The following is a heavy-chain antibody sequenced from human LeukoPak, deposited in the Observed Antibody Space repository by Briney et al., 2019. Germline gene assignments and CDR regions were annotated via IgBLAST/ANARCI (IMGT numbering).Heavy chain of an antibody. CDR1: GFTFDVYA. V-gene: IGHV3-9*01. CDR3: AKGTSTYYYDSSSRTPFDY. Sequence: GGSLRLSCAASGFTFDVYAMHWVRQAPGKGLEWVSGISWNSGSIGYADSVKGRFTISRDNAKNSLYLQMNSLRAEDTALYYCAKGTSTYYYDSSSRTPFDYWGQGTLVTVSS. D-gene: IGHD3-22*01. J-gene: IGHJ4*02. CDR2: ISWNSGSI.